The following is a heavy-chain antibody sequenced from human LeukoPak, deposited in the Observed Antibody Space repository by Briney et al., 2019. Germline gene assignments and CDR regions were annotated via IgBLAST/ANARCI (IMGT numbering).Heavy chain of an antibody. CDR2: VDPRGGST. V-gene: IGHV1-46*01. Sequence: GASVKVSCKASGYTFPKNYMHWVRQAPGQGLEWMGIVDPRGGSTSYAQNFQGRVTMTRDTSTSTAYMELSSLRSEDTAVYYCARDKSGTTQGDFDYWGQGTLVTVSS. J-gene: IGHJ4*02. CDR1: GYTFPKNY. CDR3: ARDKSGTTQGDFDY. D-gene: IGHD1-1*01.